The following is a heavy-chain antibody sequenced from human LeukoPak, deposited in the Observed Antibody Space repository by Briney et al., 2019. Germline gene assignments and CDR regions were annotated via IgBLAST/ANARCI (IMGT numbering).Heavy chain of an antibody. CDR2: IYPGVSAT. V-gene: IGHV5-51*01. CDR1: GYIFTSYW. D-gene: IGHD3-22*01. Sequence: PGESLKISCTGSGYIFTSYWIGWVRQMPGKGLEWMGVIYPGVSATRYSPSFQGQVPISADKSISTAYLQWSSLKASDTAMYYCARHLPRYYYEGIDYWGQGTLVTVSS. CDR3: ARHLPRYYYEGIDY. J-gene: IGHJ4*02.